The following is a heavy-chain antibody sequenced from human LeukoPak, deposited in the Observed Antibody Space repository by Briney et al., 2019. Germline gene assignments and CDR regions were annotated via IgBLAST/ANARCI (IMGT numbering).Heavy chain of an antibody. Sequence: GQSLKISCKGSGYSFTSYWIGWVRQMPGKGLEWMGIIYPGDSDTRYSPSFQGQVTISANKSISTAYLQWSSLEASDTAMYYCARSPSRNNWFDPWGQGTLVTVSS. J-gene: IGHJ5*02. CDR1: GYSFTSYW. CDR2: IYPGDSDT. CDR3: ARSPSRNNWFDP. V-gene: IGHV5-51*01.